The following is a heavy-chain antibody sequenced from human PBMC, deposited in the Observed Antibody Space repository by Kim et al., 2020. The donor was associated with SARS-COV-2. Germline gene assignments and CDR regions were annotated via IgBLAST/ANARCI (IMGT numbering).Heavy chain of an antibody. Sequence: SGPTLVNPTQTLTLTCTFSVFSLSTSGVGVGWIRQPPGKALEWLALIYWDDDKRYSPSLKSRLTITKDTSKNQVVLTMTNMDPVDTATYYCARWTAMVYGDYGPSFDYWGQGTLVTVSS. J-gene: IGHJ4*02. V-gene: IGHV2-5*02. CDR1: VFSLSTSGVG. CDR2: IYWDDDK. D-gene: IGHD4-17*01. CDR3: ARWTAMVYGDYGPSFDY.